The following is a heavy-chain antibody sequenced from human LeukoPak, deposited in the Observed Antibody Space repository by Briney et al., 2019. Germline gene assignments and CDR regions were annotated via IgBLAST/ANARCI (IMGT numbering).Heavy chain of an antibody. J-gene: IGHJ6*03. V-gene: IGHV3-21*01. D-gene: IGHD7-27*01. CDR1: GFTFSSYE. Sequence: GGSLTLSCAASGFTFSSYEMNWVRQAPGKGLEWVSSISSSSSYIYYADSVKGRFTISRDNAKNSLYLQMNSLRAEDTAVYYCASGDARSYYYYYMDVWGKGTTVTVSS. CDR2: ISSSSSYI. CDR3: ASGDARSYYYYYMDV.